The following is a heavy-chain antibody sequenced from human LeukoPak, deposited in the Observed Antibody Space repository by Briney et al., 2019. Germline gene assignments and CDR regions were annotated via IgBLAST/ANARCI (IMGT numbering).Heavy chain of an antibody. Sequence: GRSLRLSCAASGFTFDDYAMHWVRQAPGKGLEWVSGISWNSGSIGYADSVKGRFTISRDNAKNSLYLQMNSLRAEDMALYYCAKDMSYYDSSGYAFDIWGQGTMVTVSS. CDR2: ISWNSGSI. V-gene: IGHV3-9*03. J-gene: IGHJ3*02. CDR3: AKDMSYYDSSGYAFDI. D-gene: IGHD3-22*01. CDR1: GFTFDDYA.